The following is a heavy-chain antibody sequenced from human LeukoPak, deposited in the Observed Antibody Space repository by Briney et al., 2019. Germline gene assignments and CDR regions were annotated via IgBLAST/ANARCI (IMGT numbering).Heavy chain of an antibody. CDR2: IYSGGST. J-gene: IGHJ4*02. Sequence: GGSLRLSCAASGFTVSSNYMSWVRPAPGKGLEWVSVIYSGGSTYYADSVKGRFTISRDNSKNTLYLQMNSLRAEDTAVYYCAREWLRSYYFDYWGQGTLVTVSS. V-gene: IGHV3-53*05. D-gene: IGHD5-12*01. CDR3: AREWLRSYYFDY. CDR1: GFTVSSNY.